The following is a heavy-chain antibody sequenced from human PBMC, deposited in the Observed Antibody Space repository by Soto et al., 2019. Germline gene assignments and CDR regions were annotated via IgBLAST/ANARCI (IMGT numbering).Heavy chain of an antibody. D-gene: IGHD3-16*02. Sequence: QVQLQQWGAGLLKPSETLSLTCAVYGGSFSGYYWSWIRQPPGKGLEWIGEINHSGSTNYNPSLRSRDTISVDTSKNEFSLKLSSVTAADTAVYYCARSGDYIWGSYRLSSSSFDYWGQGTLVTVSS. V-gene: IGHV4-34*01. CDR3: ARSGDYIWGSYRLSSSSFDY. J-gene: IGHJ4*02. CDR2: INHSGST. CDR1: GGSFSGYY.